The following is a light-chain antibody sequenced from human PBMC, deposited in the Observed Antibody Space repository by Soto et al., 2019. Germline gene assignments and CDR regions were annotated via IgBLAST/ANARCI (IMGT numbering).Light chain of an antibody. CDR3: QQYDTSPPLYT. Sequence: PGERATLSCRASQSVDSTYLAWYQQKPGQAPRLLIYAASSRAAGIPDRFSGSGSGTDFTLTISRLEPEDFAVYYCQQYDTSPPLYTFGQGTKLEIK. V-gene: IGKV3-20*01. CDR1: QSVDSTY. J-gene: IGKJ2*01. CDR2: AAS.